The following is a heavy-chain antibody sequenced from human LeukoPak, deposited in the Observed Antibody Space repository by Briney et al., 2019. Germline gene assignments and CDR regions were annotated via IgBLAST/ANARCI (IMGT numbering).Heavy chain of an antibody. Sequence: ASVKVSCRASGYTFTVYYMHWVRQAPGQGLEWMGWINPNSGGTNYAQKFQGRVTITRDTSISTAYMELSSLRSEDTAVYYCARESSTAINHDYWGQGTLVTVSS. CDR1: GYTFTVYY. V-gene: IGHV1-2*02. J-gene: IGHJ4*02. D-gene: IGHD5-18*01. CDR3: ARESSTAINHDY. CDR2: INPNSGGT.